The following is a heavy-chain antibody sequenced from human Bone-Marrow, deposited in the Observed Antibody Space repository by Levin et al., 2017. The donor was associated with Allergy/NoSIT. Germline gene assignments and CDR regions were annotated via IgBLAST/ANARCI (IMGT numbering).Heavy chain of an antibody. CDR1: GFTFRDYW. D-gene: IGHD5-12*01. J-gene: IGHJ3*01. V-gene: IGHV3-7*03. CDR3: ARKLRGSSAYDAFDV. Sequence: ASVKVSCAATGFTFRDYWMTWVRQTPGRGLEWVANIDQDGSQKYYVDSVKGRFTISRDNAKNSVDLQMNYLRDDDTAVYYCARKLRGSSAYDAFDVWGHGTMVTFSS. CDR2: IDQDGSQK.